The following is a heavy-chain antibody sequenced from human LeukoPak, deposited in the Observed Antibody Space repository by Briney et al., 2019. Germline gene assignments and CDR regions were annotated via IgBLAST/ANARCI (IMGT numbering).Heavy chain of an antibody. CDR3: AREREAAEFDP. J-gene: IGHJ5*02. V-gene: IGHV1-2*02. CDR2: INPNSGGT. CDR1: GYTFTGYY. Sequence: GASVKVSCKASGYTFTGYYMHWVRQAPGQGLEWMGWINPNSGGTNYAQKFQGRVTMTRDTSFSTAYMELTRLRSDDTAVYYCAREREAAEFDPWGQGTLVTVSS. D-gene: IGHD6-13*01.